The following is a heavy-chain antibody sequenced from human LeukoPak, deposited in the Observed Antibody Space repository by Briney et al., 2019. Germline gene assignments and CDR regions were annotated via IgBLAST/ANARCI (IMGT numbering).Heavy chain of an antibody. J-gene: IGHJ6*03. Sequence: GGSLRLSCAASGFTFRTYAMHWVRQAPGKGLEWVAFMSHDGVKIFHADSVKGRFTISRDNSKYILYLQMNSLRAEDTAVYYCAKSASAYYYMDVWGKGTTVTVSS. V-gene: IGHV3-30*18. CDR2: MSHDGVKI. D-gene: IGHD4/OR15-4a*01. CDR3: AKSASAYYYMDV. CDR1: GFTFRTYA.